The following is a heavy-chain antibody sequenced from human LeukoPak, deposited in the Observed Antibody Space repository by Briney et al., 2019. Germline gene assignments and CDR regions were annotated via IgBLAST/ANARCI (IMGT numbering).Heavy chain of an antibody. D-gene: IGHD6-13*01. CDR1: GFTFSSYS. CDR3: ARDEAFSSSYGY. V-gene: IGHV3-21*01. CDR2: ISSSSSYI. J-gene: IGHJ4*02. Sequence: GGSLRLSCAASGFTFSSYSMNWVRQAPGKGLEWVSSISSSSSYIYYADLVKGRFTISRDNAKNSLYLQMNSLRAEDTAVYYCARDEAFSSSYGYWGQGTLVTVSS.